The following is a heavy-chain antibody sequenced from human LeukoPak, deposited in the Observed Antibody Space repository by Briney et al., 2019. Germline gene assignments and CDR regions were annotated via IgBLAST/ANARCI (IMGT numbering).Heavy chain of an antibody. CDR3: AKAFSYYSDSSGPVN. V-gene: IGHV3-9*01. CDR1: GFTFDDYA. J-gene: IGHJ4*02. Sequence: GGSLRLSCAASGFTFDDYAMHWVRQAPGKGLEWVSGISWNSGSIGYADSVKGRFTISRDNAKNSLYLQMNSLRAEDTALYYCAKAFSYYSDSSGPVNWGQGTLVTVSS. CDR2: ISWNSGSI. D-gene: IGHD3-22*01.